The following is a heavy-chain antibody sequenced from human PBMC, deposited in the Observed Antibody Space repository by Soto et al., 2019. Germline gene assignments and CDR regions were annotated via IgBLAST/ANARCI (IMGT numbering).Heavy chain of an antibody. CDR2: MNPISGNA. J-gene: IGHJ5*02. V-gene: IGHV1-8*01. CDR3: ARYYGDYGWFDP. Sequence: ASVKVSCKASGYTFTSYDINWVRQATGQGLEWMGGMNPISGNAGYAQKFQGRVTMPADASTSTAYMELSSLRSEDTAVYYCARYYGDYGWFDPWGQGTLVTVSS. D-gene: IGHD4-17*01. CDR1: GYTFTSYD.